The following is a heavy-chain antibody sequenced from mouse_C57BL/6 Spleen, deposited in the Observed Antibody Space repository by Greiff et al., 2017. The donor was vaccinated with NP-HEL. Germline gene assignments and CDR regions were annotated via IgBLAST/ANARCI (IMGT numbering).Heavy chain of an antibody. CDR2: INPSNGGT. CDR3: ARGAITTVVENYAMDY. V-gene: IGHV1-53*01. CDR1: GYTFTSYW. J-gene: IGHJ4*01. D-gene: IGHD1-1*01. Sequence: QVQLQQPGTELVKPGASVKLSCKASGYTFTSYWMHWVKQRPGQGLEWIGNINPSNGGTKYNEKFKSKATLTVDKSSSTAYMQLSSLTSEDSAVYYCARGAITTVVENYAMDYWGQGTSVTVSS.